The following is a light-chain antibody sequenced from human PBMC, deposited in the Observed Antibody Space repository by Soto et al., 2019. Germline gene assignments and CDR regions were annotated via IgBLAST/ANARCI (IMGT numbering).Light chain of an antibody. CDR3: CSYTSSSTYV. Sequence: QSALTQPASVSGSPGQSITISCTGSGSDGGAYNYVSWYQQCPGKAPKLIIYDVVNRPSGVSNRFSGSKSGNTAALIIFGLQAEDEADYYCCSYTSSSTYVFGTGTKLTVL. J-gene: IGLJ1*01. V-gene: IGLV2-14*01. CDR1: GSDGGAYNY. CDR2: DVV.